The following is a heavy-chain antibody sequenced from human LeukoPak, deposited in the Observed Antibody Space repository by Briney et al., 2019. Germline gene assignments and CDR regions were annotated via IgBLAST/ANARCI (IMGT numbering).Heavy chain of an antibody. Sequence: GGSLRLSCAASGFTFSSYSMNWVRQAPGKGLEWVGFIRSKAYGGTTEYAASVKGRFTISRDDSKSIAYLQMNSLKTEDTAVYYCTRVKRITIFGVVIAYGMDVWGQGTTVTVSS. CDR1: GFTFSSYS. J-gene: IGHJ6*02. CDR2: IRSKAYGGTT. D-gene: IGHD3-3*01. V-gene: IGHV3-49*04. CDR3: TRVKRITIFGVVIAYGMDV.